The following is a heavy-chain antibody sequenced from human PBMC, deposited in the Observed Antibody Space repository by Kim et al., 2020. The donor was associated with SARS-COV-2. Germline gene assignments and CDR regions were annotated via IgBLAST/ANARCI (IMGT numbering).Heavy chain of an antibody. Sequence: GGSLRLSCAASGFTFSDYPMHWVRQAPGKGLELVAIISYDGSNKYYADSVKGRFTISRDNSKNTLYVQLNSLRPEDTAVYYCARLAIAAEFDYWGQGTLVTVSS. CDR1: GFTFSDYP. CDR2: ISYDGSNK. V-gene: IGHV3-30-3*01. J-gene: IGHJ4*02. CDR3: ARLAIAAEFDY. D-gene: IGHD2-15*01.